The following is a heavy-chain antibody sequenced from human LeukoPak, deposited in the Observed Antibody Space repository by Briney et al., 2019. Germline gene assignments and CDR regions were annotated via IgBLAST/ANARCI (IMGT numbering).Heavy chain of an antibody. J-gene: IGHJ4*02. V-gene: IGHV3-21*01. D-gene: IGHD6-13*01. CDR1: GFTFSSYS. Sequence: GGSLRLSCAASGFTFSSYSMNWVRQAPGKGLEWVSSISSSSSYIYYADSVKGRFTISRDNAKNSLYLQMNSLRAEDTAVYYCARGSSSWYYFDYWGQGTLVTASS. CDR3: ARGSSSWYYFDY. CDR2: ISSSSSYI.